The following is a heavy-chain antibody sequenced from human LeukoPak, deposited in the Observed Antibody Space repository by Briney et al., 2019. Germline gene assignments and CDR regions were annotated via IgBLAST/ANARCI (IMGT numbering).Heavy chain of an antibody. J-gene: IGHJ4*02. Sequence: GGSLRLSCAASGFTFSSYAMSWVRQAPGKGLEWVSAISGSGGSTYYADSVKGRFTISRDNSKNTLYLQMNSLRAEDAAAYYCAKAPVTTCSGAYCYPFDYWGQGTLVTVSS. CDR3: AKAPVTTCSGAYCYPFDY. V-gene: IGHV3-23*01. CDR2: ISGSGGST. CDR1: GFTFSSYA. D-gene: IGHD2-21*01.